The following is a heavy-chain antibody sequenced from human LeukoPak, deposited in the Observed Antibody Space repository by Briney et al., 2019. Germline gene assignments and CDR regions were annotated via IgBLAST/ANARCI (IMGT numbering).Heavy chain of an antibody. CDR2: ISSSGST. V-gene: IGHV4-61*02. CDR3: VRGPYSYDSSGAFDI. D-gene: IGHD3-22*01. Sequence: PSETLSLTCTASGYSISSGDYYWSWIRQPAGKGLEWIGRISSSGSTNCNPSLKSRVTISVDTSKNQFSLKLSSVTAADTAVYFCVRGPYSYDSSGAFDIWGQGTMVTVSS. J-gene: IGHJ3*02. CDR1: GYSISSGDYY.